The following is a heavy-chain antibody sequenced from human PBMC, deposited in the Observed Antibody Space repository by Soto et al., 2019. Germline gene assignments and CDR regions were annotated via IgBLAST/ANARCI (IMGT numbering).Heavy chain of an antibody. CDR1: GYTFVTYG. CDR3: ARMAPCKSANDRYSRPLDF. V-gene: IGHV1-18*01. J-gene: IGHJ4*02. Sequence: QVQLLQSGAEVKKPGASVKVSCKASGYTFVTYGISWVRQAPGKGLEWMGWITPSNGDTNYEQKLQGRVTMTTDTSTSTAYMEVRSLRSDDTAVYHCARMAPCKSANDRYSRPLDFWGQGTLVTVSS. CDR2: ITPSNGDT. D-gene: IGHD2-15*01.